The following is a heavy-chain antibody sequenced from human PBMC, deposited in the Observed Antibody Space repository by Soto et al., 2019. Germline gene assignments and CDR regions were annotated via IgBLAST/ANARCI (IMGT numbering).Heavy chain of an antibody. Sequence: SETLSLTCTVSGGAINSTAYYWGWIRQPPGKGLEWIGSSNYGGPTYYSPALQSRVTISLDTAKNHFSLNLRSVTAADTAVYYCARHGAYSTSVYYYYGMDVWGQGTTVTVSS. V-gene: IGHV4-39*01. J-gene: IGHJ6*02. D-gene: IGHD6-13*01. CDR2: SNYGGPT. CDR3: ARHGAYSTSVYYYYGMDV. CDR1: GGAINSTAYY.